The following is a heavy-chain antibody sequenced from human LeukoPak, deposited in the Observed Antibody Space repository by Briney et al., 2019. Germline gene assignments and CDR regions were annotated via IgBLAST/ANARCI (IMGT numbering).Heavy chain of an antibody. CDR3: ARDPIWSGSTYDY. V-gene: IGHV1-69*04. Sequence: SVKVSCKASGGTFSSYAISWVRQAPGQGLEWMGRIIPILGIANYAQKFQGRVTITADKSTSTAYMELSSLRSEDTAVYYCARDPIWSGSTYDYWGQGTLVTVSS. J-gene: IGHJ4*02. CDR1: GGTFSSYA. D-gene: IGHD3-3*01. CDR2: IIPILGIA.